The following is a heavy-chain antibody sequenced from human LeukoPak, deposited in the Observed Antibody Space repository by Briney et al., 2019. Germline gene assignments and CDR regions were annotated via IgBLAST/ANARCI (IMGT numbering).Heavy chain of an antibody. Sequence: SQTLSLTCAISGDSVSSNSAAWNWIRQSPSRGLEWLGRTYYRSKWYNDYAVSVKSRITINPDTSKNQFSLQLSSVTAADTAVYYCARHASSSWYSHIGYYYYYMDVWGKGTTVTISS. J-gene: IGHJ6*03. V-gene: IGHV6-1*01. CDR2: TYYRSKWYN. D-gene: IGHD6-13*01. CDR3: ARHASSSWYSHIGYYYYYMDV. CDR1: GDSVSSNSAA.